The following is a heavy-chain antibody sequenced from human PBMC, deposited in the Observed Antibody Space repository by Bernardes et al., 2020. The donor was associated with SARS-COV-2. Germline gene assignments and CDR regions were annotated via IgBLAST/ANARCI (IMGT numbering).Heavy chain of an antibody. CDR2: IDWDDYK. V-gene: IGHV2-70*11. CDR3: ARVLGATLGIDP. Sequence: GPTLVRPTLTLTLTCPFPGFSLSTSGMCVSWIRQPPGKALECLARIDWDDYKYYSTSLKTRLTISKDTSKNQVVLTMTNMDPGDTATYYCARVLGATLGIDPWGQGTLVTVSS. D-gene: IGHD1-26*01. J-gene: IGHJ5*02. CDR1: GFSLSTSGMC.